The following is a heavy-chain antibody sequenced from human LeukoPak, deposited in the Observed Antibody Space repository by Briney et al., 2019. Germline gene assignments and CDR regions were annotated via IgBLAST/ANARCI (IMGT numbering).Heavy chain of an antibody. D-gene: IGHD2-15*01. J-gene: IGHJ3*02. CDR1: GFTFSSYA. CDR2: ISGSGGST. CDR3: AKDRKDIVVVVAAAHDAFDI. Sequence: GGSLRLSRAASGFTFSSYAMSWVRQAPGKGLEWVSAISGSGGSTYYADSVKGRFTISRDNSKNTLYLQMNSLRAEDTAVYYCAKDRKDIVVVVAAAHDAFDIWGQGTMVTVSS. V-gene: IGHV3-23*01.